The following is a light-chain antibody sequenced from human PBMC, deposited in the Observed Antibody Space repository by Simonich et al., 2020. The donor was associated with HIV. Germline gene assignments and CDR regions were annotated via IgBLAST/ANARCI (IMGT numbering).Light chain of an antibody. CDR3: QQYYSTPRT. V-gene: IGKV4-1*01. Sequence: DIVMTQSPDSLAVSLGERATINCKSSQSVLHSSNNTNYLVWYQQKPGQPPKLLIYWASTRESGVPDRFSGSGSGTDFTRTISSLQAEDVAVYYCQQYYSTPRTFGQGTKVEIK. CDR2: WAS. J-gene: IGKJ1*01. CDR1: QSVLHSSNNTNY.